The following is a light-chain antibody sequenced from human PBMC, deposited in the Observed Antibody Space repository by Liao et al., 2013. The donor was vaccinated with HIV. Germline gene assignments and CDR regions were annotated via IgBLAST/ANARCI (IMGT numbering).Light chain of an antibody. J-gene: IGLJ2*01. V-gene: IGLV3-1*01. CDR1: ALPRQY. CDR3: QAWDNGAVI. CDR2: QDI. Sequence: SYELTQPPSVSVSPGQTARITCSGDALPRQYAFWYQQKPGQSPVLVIYQDIKRPSGIPERFSGSNFGNAATLTISGTQSMDEADYYCQAWDNGAVIFGAGTRLTVL.